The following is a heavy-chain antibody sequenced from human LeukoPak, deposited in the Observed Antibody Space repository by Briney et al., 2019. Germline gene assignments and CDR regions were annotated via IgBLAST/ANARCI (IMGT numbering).Heavy chain of an antibody. CDR3: AGQTKYYYGSGSYWTAFDI. Sequence: PGGSLRLSCAASGFTFDDHAMHWVRQAPGKGLEGVSLIGNDGSTKYADSVKGRFTISRGSSKNSLYLEMHSLRTEDTALYYCAGQTKYYYGSGSYWTAFDIWGQGTMVTVSS. D-gene: IGHD3-10*01. CDR1: GFTFDDHA. V-gene: IGHV3-43*02. J-gene: IGHJ3*02. CDR2: IGNDGST.